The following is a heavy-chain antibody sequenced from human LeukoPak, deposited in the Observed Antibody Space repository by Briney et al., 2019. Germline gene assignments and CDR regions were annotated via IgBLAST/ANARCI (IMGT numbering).Heavy chain of an antibody. CDR1: GFTFSSYS. CDR2: ISSSSSYI. J-gene: IGHJ6*03. CDR3: ARVDIPTDSSGYYYEGPYYSYYMDV. V-gene: IGHV3-21*01. Sequence: GGSLRLSCAASGFTFSSYSMNWVRQAPGKGLEWVSSISSSSSYIYYADSVKGRFTISRDNAKNSLYLQMNSLRAEDTAVYYCARVDIPTDSSGYYYEGPYYSYYMDVWGKGTTVTVSS. D-gene: IGHD3-22*01.